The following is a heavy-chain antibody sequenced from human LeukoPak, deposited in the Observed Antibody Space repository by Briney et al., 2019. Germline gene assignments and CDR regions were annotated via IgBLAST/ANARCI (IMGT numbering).Heavy chain of an antibody. CDR3: ARAVADNYYYSGIDV. J-gene: IGHJ6*02. CDR1: GGSISSYY. Sequence: PSETLSLTCTVSGGSISSYYWRWLRQPPGKGLEWLGYIYYTGRTNDTPSLKSRVTISVDTSKNQFSLKMSSVTAADTAVYYCARAVADNYYYSGIDVWGQGTTVTVSS. D-gene: IGHD6-19*01. CDR2: IYYTGRT. V-gene: IGHV4-59*01.